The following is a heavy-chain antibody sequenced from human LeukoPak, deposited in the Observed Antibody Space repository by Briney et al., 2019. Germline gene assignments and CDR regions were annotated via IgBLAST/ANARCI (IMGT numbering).Heavy chain of an antibody. CDR1: GGSISSSSYY. D-gene: IGHD3-10*01. CDR2: IYYSGST. CDR3: ARTTADYYYGSGSYQYYFDY. V-gene: IGHV4-39*01. Sequence: SETLSLTCTLSGGSISSSSYYWGWIRQPPGKGLEWIGSIYYSGSTYYNPSPKSRVTISVDTSKNQFSLKLSSVTAPGTAVYYCARTTADYYYGSGSYQYYFDYWGQGTLVTVSS. J-gene: IGHJ4*02.